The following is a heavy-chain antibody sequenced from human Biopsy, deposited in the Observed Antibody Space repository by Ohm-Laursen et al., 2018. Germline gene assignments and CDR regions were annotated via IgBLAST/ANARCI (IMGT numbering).Heavy chain of an antibody. V-gene: IGHV1-69*04. D-gene: IGHD3-10*01. CDR3: ASGDIGGIGLDV. CDR2: IIPILGTV. J-gene: IGHJ6*02. CDR1: GDTFTTSA. Sequence: GSSVKVSCNPSGDTFTTSAISWVRQVPGQGLDWMGRIIPILGTVDYGQNFQGRVTIRADTSTTFLELTSLRYDDTVVYYCASGDIGGIGLDVWGLGTTVTVSS.